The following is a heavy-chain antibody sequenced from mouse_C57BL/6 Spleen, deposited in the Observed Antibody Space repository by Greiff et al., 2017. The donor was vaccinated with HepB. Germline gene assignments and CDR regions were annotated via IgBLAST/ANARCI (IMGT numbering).Heavy chain of an antibody. CDR3: ARAYYGSSPFAY. Sequence: QVQLQQSGAELVKPGASVKMSCKASGYTFTNYWITWVKQRPGQGLEWIGDIYPGSGSTNYNEKFKSKATLTVDTSSSTAYMQLSSLTSEDSAVYYCARAYYGSSPFAYWGQGTLVTVSA. J-gene: IGHJ3*01. CDR1: GYTFTNYW. V-gene: IGHV1-55*01. CDR2: IYPGSGST. D-gene: IGHD1-1*01.